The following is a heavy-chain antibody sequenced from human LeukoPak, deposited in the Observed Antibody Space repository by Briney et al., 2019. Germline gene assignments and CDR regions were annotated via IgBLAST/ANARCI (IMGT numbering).Heavy chain of an antibody. CDR2: IYHSGST. Sequence: SETLSLTCTVSGYSISSGYYWGWIRQPPGKGLEWIGSIYHSGSTYYNPSLKSRVTISVDTSKNQSSLKLSSVTAADTAVYYCARDLGRSPAGSGGYYNDCWFDPWGQGTLVTVSS. CDR3: ARDLGRSPAGSGGYYNDCWFDP. V-gene: IGHV4-38-2*02. CDR1: GYSISSGYY. J-gene: IGHJ5*02. D-gene: IGHD3-10*01.